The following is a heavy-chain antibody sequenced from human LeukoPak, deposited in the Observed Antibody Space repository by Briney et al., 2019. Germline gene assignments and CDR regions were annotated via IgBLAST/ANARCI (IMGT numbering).Heavy chain of an antibody. V-gene: IGHV4-34*01. CDR3: ARGQTIVGATGDF. J-gene: IGHJ4*02. D-gene: IGHD1-26*01. CDR1: GGSFSGYY. CDR2: NNHSGST. Sequence: SETRSLTCAVYGGSFSGYYWSWIRQPPGKGLEWIGENNHSGSTNYNPSLKSRVTISVDTSKNQFSLKLSSVTAADTAVYYCARGQTIVGATGDFWGQGTLVTVSS.